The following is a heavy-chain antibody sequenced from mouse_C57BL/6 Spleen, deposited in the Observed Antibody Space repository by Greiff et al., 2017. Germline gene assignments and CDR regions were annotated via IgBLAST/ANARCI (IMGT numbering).Heavy chain of an antibody. CDR1: GYTFTDYY. D-gene: IGHD2-4*01. CDR2: INPNNGGT. J-gene: IGHJ2*01. Sequence: EVQLQQSGPELVKPGASVKISCKASGYTFTDYYMNWVKQSPGKSLEWIGDINPNNGGTSYNQKFKGKATLTVDKSSSTAYMELRSLTSEDSAVYYCARRGYEYRDFDYWGQGTTLTVSS. V-gene: IGHV1-26*01. CDR3: ARRGYEYRDFDY.